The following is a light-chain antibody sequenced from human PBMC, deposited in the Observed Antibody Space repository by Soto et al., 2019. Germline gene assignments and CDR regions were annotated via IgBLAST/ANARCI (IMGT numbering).Light chain of an antibody. V-gene: IGLV2-14*01. CDR1: SSDVGGYNY. Sequence: QSVLTQPASVSGSPGQSFTISCTGTSSDVGGYNYVSWYQQHPGKAPKLMIYEVSNRPSGVSNRFSGSKSGNTASLTISGLQAEDEADYYCSSYTSSSVYVFGTGTKLTVL. CDR2: EVS. CDR3: SSYTSSSVYV. J-gene: IGLJ1*01.